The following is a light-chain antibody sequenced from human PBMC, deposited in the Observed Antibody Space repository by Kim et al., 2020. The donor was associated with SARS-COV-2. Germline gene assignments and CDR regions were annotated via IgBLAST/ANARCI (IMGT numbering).Light chain of an antibody. V-gene: IGKV1-5*01. Sequence: DIHMTQSPSTLSASIGDRVTITCRASQSVSSLLAWYQQKPGQAPNLLIYDASSLKSGVPSRFSGRGSGTEFTLTIRRLQPDDFATYYSQQYNTSPRTFGRGTKVE. CDR3: QQYNTSPRT. J-gene: IGKJ1*01. CDR1: QSVSSL. CDR2: DAS.